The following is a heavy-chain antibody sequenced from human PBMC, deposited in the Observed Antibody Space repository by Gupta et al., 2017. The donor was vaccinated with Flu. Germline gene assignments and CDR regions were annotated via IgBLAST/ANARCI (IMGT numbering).Heavy chain of an antibody. J-gene: IGHJ6*02. CDR3: ARDYDSTGYYGLDV. Sequence: EVQLVESGGTLVRRGRSLRLSCDASGFTFGAYTIRWVRQAPGKGLEWVSSINSDSVYIYYADFAKGRFTISRDNAKDSLFLQMDSLRAEDTAVYYCARDYDSTGYYGLDVWGQGTTVTVSS. CDR2: INSDSVYI. CDR1: GFTFGAYT. V-gene: IGHV3-21*02. D-gene: IGHD3-22*01.